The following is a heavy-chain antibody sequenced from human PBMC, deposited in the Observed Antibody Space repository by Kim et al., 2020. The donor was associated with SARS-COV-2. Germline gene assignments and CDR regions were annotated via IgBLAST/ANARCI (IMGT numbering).Heavy chain of an antibody. CDR3: ARHRRGWLLTIHYYFD. D-gene: IGHD5-12*01. V-gene: IGHV4-39*01. J-gene: IGHJ4*01. Sequence: SETLSLTCTVSGGSISSSSYYWGWIRQPPGKGLEWIGSIYYSGSTYYNPSLKSRVTISVDTSKNQFSLKLSSVTAADTAVYYCARHRRGWLLTIHYYFD. CDR2: IYYSGST. CDR1: GGSISSSSYY.